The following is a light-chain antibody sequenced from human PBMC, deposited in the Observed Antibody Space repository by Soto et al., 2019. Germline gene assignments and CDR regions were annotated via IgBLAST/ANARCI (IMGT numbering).Light chain of an antibody. V-gene: IGLV2-14*01. CDR2: EVR. CDR1: MRDVGAYNL. CDR3: SAYTARRTLV. Sequence: QSALTQPASVSGSAGQSITISCSGTMRDVGAYNLVSWYQQHPGTAPKLIIYEVRNRPSGISSRFSGSRSGNTASLTISGLQPEDEGDYYCSAYTARRTLVFGGGTKLTGL. J-gene: IGLJ3*02.